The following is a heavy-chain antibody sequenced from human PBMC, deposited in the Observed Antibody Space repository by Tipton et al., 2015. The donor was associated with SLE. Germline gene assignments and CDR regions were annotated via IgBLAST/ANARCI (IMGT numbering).Heavy chain of an antibody. Sequence: TLSLTCTVSGDTISDHYWSRIRRPPGKGLEWIGYISYSGSTNYSPSLKSRVTISLDTSKTQFSLKLRSVTAADTAIYYCARGGYSSGWYGDYFVYCGQGTLVTVSS. CDR2: ISYSGST. J-gene: IGHJ4*02. V-gene: IGHV4-59*11. CDR3: ARGGYSSGWYGDYFVY. D-gene: IGHD6-19*01. CDR1: GDTISDHY.